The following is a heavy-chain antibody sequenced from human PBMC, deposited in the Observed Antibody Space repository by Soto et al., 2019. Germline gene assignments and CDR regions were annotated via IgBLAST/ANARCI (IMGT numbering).Heavy chain of an antibody. D-gene: IGHD6-19*01. Sequence: SGPTLVNPTETLTLTCTVSGFSLSNARMGVSWIRQPPGKGLEWIGYIYYSGSTNYNPSLKSRVTISVDTSKNQFSLKLSSVTAADTAVYYCARHSVMGSGWYGSNFDYWGQGTLVTVSS. J-gene: IGHJ4*02. V-gene: IGHV4-61*01. CDR1: GFSLSNARMG. CDR2: IYYSGST. CDR3: ARHSVMGSGWYGSNFDY.